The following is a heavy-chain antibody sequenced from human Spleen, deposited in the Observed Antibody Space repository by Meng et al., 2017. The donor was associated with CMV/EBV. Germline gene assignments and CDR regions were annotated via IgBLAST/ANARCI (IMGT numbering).Heavy chain of an antibody. CDR2: INPNSGGT. CDR3: ARVKGYCTGGSCSSTGYYGMDV. CDR1: GYTFIGYY. D-gene: IGHD2-15*01. Sequence: ASVKVSCKASGYTFIGYYIHWVRQATGQGPEWMGWINPNSGGTNYAQKFQGRVTLTGDTSITTAYMELSRLRSDDMAVYYCARVKGYCTGGSCSSTGYYGMDVWGQGTTVTVSS. J-gene: IGHJ6*02. V-gene: IGHV1-2*02.